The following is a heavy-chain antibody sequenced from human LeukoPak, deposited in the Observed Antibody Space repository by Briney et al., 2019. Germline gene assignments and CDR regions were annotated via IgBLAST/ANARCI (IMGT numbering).Heavy chain of an antibody. CDR2: ISGSGGST. V-gene: IGHV3-23*01. J-gene: IGHJ4*02. D-gene: IGHD3-22*01. CDR3: AKVGGVSSGYRGNFDY. Sequence: DPGGSLRLSCAASGFTFSSYAMSWVRQAPGKGLEWVSAISGSGGSTYYADSVQGRFTISRDNSKNTLYLQMNSLRAEDTAVYYCAKVGGVSSGYRGNFDYWGQGTLVTVSS. CDR1: GFTFSSYA.